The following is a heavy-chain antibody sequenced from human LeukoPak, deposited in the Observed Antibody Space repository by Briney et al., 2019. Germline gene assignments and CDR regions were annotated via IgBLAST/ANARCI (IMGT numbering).Heavy chain of an antibody. Sequence: GGSLRLSCAASGFTFSSYAMSWVRQAPGKGLEWVSAISGSGGSTYYADSVKGRFTISRDNSKNTLYPQMNSLRAEDTAVYYCATLRGYSYGPSDYWGQGTLVTVSS. CDR1: GFTFSSYA. J-gene: IGHJ4*02. CDR3: ATLRGYSYGPSDY. V-gene: IGHV3-23*01. D-gene: IGHD5-18*01. CDR2: ISGSGGST.